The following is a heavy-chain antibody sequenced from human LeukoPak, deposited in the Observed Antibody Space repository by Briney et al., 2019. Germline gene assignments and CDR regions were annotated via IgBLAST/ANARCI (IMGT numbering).Heavy chain of an antibody. CDR2: ISSSGSTI. CDR3: ARDGAIAVAGGLWIDP. CDR1: GFTFSNAW. V-gene: IGHV3-11*01. J-gene: IGHJ5*02. Sequence: GGPLRLSCAASGFTFSNAWMSWIRQAPGKGLEWVSYISSSGSTIYYADSVKGRFTISRDNAKNSLYLQMNSLRAEDTAVYYCARDGAIAVAGGLWIDPWGQGTLVTVSS. D-gene: IGHD6-19*01.